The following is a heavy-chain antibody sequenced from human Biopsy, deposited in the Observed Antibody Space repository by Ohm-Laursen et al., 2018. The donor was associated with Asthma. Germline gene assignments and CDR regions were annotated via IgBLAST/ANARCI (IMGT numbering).Heavy chain of an antibody. CDR2: VNTASQDT. D-gene: IGHD1-14*01. J-gene: IGHJ4*02. CDR1: GYTFTSNA. CDR3: ARNAGAGTFDF. Sequence: ASVKVSCKASGYTFTSNAIHWMRQAPGQRLEWMGLVNTASQDTVYSQKFQGRVSITRDTSASSAYMELSSLNFADTAVYYCARNAGAGTFDFWGQGTLVTVSS. V-gene: IGHV1-3*04.